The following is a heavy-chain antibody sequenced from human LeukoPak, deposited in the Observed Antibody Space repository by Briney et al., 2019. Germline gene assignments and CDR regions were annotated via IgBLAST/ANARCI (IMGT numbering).Heavy chain of an antibody. Sequence: SETLSLTCAVYGGSFSGYYWSWIRQPPGKGLEWIGEINHSGSTNYNPSLKSRVTISVDTSKNQFSLKLSSVTAADTAVYYCARGRVLIGSSWYIHWGQGTLVTVSS. J-gene: IGHJ4*02. CDR2: INHSGST. D-gene: IGHD6-13*01. CDR1: GGSFSGYY. CDR3: ARGRVLIGSSWYIH. V-gene: IGHV4-34*01.